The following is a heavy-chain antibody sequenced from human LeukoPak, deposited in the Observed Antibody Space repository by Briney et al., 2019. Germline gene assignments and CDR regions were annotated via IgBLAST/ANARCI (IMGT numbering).Heavy chain of an antibody. Sequence: SETLSLTCAVHGGSFSGYYWSWIRQPPGKGLEWIGEINHSGSTNYNPSLKSRVTISVDTSKNQFSLKLSSVTAADTAVYYCARAPAGVTMVRGVIDYWGQGTLVTVSS. V-gene: IGHV4-34*01. CDR1: GGSFSGYY. CDR2: INHSGST. D-gene: IGHD3-10*01. J-gene: IGHJ4*02. CDR3: ARAPAGVTMVRGVIDY.